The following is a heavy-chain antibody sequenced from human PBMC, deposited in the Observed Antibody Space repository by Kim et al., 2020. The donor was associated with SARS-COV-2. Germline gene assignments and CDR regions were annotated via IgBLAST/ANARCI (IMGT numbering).Heavy chain of an antibody. CDR3: AKDARTGGTTMTLFDY. J-gene: IGHJ4*02. V-gene: IGHV3-23*01. D-gene: IGHD4-17*01. CDR2: IAASGGST. CDR1: GFTFSTYA. Sequence: GGSLRLSCAASGFTFSTYAMTWVRQAPGKGLEWVSSIAASGGSTYYADSVKGRFTISRDNSKNTLSLQMNSLSAEDTAVYYCAKDARTGGTTMTLFDYWGQGTLVTVSS.